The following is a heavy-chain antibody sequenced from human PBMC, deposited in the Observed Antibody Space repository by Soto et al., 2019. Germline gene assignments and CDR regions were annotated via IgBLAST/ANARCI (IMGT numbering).Heavy chain of an antibody. D-gene: IGHD3-3*01. J-gene: IGHJ4*02. CDR3: ARDRDFWNFFDY. CDR2: ISAYNGNT. Sequence: ASVKVSCKASGYTFTSYGISWVRQAPGQGLEWMGWISAYNGNTNYAQKLRGRVTMTTDTSTSTAYMELRSLRSDDTAVYYCARDRDFWNFFDYWGQGTLVTVSS. V-gene: IGHV1-18*01. CDR1: GYTFTSYG.